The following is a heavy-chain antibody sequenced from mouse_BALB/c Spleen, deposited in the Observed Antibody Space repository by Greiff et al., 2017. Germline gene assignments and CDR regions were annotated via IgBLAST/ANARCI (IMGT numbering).Heavy chain of an antibody. J-gene: IGHJ4*01. CDR1: GYTFTSYT. CDR3: AKSAMITSYAMDY. V-gene: IGHV1-4*01. Sequence: VQLQQSGAELVRPGASVKMSCKASGYTFTSYTMHWVKQRPGQGLDWIGYINPSSGYTNYNQKCKDKATLTADKSSSTAYMQLSSLTSEDSAVYYCAKSAMITSYAMDYWGQGTSVTVSS. D-gene: IGHD2-4*01. CDR2: INPSSGYT.